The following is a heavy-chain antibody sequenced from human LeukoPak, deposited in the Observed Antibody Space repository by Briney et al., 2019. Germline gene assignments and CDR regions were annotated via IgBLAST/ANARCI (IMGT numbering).Heavy chain of an antibody. V-gene: IGHV3-21*01. D-gene: IGHD3-9*01. CDR1: GFTFSSYS. Sequence: GGPLRLSCAASGFTFSSYSMNWVRQAPGKGLEWVSSISSSSYIYYADSVKGRFTISRDNAKNSLYLQMNSLRAEDTAVYYCAAPYYDILTGYYRGDDYWGQGTLVTVSS. J-gene: IGHJ4*02. CDR3: AAPYYDILTGYYRGDDY. CDR2: ISSSSYI.